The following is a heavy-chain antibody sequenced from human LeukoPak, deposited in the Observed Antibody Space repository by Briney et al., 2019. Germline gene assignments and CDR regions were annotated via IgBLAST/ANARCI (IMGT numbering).Heavy chain of an antibody. CDR2: IYYIGTT. D-gene: IGHD3-10*01. V-gene: IGHV4-59*01. CDR1: GGSISNYF. J-gene: IGHJ6*03. Sequence: PSETLSLTCTVSGGSISNYFWTWIRQAPGKGLEWIGYIYYIGTTNYNPSLKSRATISVDMSKNQFSLKLTSVSAADTAVYYCAREGYGSGSSHFMDVWGTGTTVTVSS. CDR3: AREGYGSGSSHFMDV.